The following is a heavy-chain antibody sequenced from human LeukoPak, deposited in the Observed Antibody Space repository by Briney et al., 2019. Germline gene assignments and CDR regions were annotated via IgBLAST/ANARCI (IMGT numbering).Heavy chain of an antibody. CDR2: IYSGGST. J-gene: IGHJ3*02. V-gene: IGHV3-66*01. D-gene: IGHD2-15*01. CDR1: GFTVSSNY. CDR3: ASDRERYCSAGSCYDFPFDAFDI. Sequence: PGGSERLSCAASGFTVSSNYTSWVRQAPGKGLAWVSVIYSGGSTYHADSVKSRFTISRDNSKHTLYLQMNSLRAEDTAVYYCASDRERYCSAGSCYDFPFDAFDIWGEGTRDRVSS.